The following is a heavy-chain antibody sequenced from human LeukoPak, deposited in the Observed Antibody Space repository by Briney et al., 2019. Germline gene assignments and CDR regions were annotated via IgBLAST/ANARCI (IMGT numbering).Heavy chain of an antibody. CDR1: GFTFTSSA. CDR2: IVVGSGNT. V-gene: IGHV1-58*02. D-gene: IGHD6-19*01. J-gene: IGHJ4*02. Sequence: GASVKVSCKASGFTFTSSAMQWVRQARGQRLEWIGWIVVGSGNTNYAQKFQERVTITRDMSTSTAYMELSSLGSEDTAVYYCAAVTIAVAGRKRPPDYWGQGTLVTVSS. CDR3: AAVTIAVAGRKRPPDY.